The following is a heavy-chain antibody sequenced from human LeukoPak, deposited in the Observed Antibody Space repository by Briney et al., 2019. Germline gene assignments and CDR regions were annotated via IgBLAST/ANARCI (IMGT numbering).Heavy chain of an antibody. CDR3: ARVEVLLAVGFDY. V-gene: IGHV4-4*02. J-gene: IGHJ4*02. CDR1: GVSISGSNW. CDR2: IFHTGST. D-gene: IGHD6-19*01. Sequence: PSGTLSLTCAVSGVSISGSNWWSWVRQPPGKGLEWIGEIFHTGSTNYNPSLKSRVTISVDKPKNYFSLKLTSVTAADTAVYYCARVEVLLAVGFDYWGQGTLVTVSS.